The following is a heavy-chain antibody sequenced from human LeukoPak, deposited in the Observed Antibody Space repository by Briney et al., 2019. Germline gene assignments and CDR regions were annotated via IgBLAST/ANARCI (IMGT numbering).Heavy chain of an antibody. Sequence: ASVKVFCKASGYTFTDYYIHWVRQAPGQGLEWMAWISAYNGNTNYAQKLQGRVTMTTDTSTSTAYMELRSLRSDDTAVYYCARDTGYSSTGYFDYWGQGTLVTVSS. V-gene: IGHV1-18*04. J-gene: IGHJ4*02. CDR3: ARDTGYSSTGYFDY. D-gene: IGHD6-13*01. CDR2: ISAYNGNT. CDR1: GYTFTDYY.